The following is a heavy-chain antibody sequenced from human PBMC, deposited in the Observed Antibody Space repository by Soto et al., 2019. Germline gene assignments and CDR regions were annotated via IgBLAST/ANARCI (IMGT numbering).Heavy chain of an antibody. V-gene: IGHV6-1*01. Sequence: SPTLSLPCAISGDSVSSNSAAWNWIRQSPSRGLEWLGRTYYRSKWYNDYAVSVKSRITINPDTSKNQFSLQLNSVTPEDTAVYYCARSSMIVVVITGPFDYWGQGTLVTVSS. CDR1: GDSVSSNSAA. D-gene: IGHD3-22*01. CDR2: TYYRSKWYN. CDR3: ARSSMIVVVITGPFDY. J-gene: IGHJ4*02.